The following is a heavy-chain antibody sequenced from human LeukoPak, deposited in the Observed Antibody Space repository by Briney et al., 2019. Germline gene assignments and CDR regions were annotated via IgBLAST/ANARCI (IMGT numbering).Heavy chain of an antibody. J-gene: IGHJ4*02. Sequence: GGSLRLSCAASGFTFSSYAMSWVRQAPGKGLEWVLAISGSGGSTYYADSVKGRFTISRDNSKNTLYLQMNSLRAEDTAVYYWAKVGTPLIVVVTAIGYFDYWGQGTLVPVPS. D-gene: IGHD2-21*02. CDR1: GFTFSSYA. V-gene: IGHV3-23*01. CDR3: AKVGTPLIVVVTAIGYFDY. CDR2: ISGSGGST.